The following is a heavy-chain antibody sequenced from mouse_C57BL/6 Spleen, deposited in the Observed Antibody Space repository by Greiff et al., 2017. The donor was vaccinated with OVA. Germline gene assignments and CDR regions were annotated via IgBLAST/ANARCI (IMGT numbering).Heavy chain of an antibody. CDR1: GYAFTNYL. CDR3: ASRGNYFDY. V-gene: IGHV1-54*01. Sequence: QVQLQQSGAELVRPGTSVKVSCKASGYAFTNYLIEWVKQRPGQGLEWIGVINPGSGGTNYNEKFKGKATLTADKSSSTAYMQLSSLTSEDSAVYFCASRGNYFDYWGQGTTLTVSS. CDR2: INPGSGGT. J-gene: IGHJ2*01.